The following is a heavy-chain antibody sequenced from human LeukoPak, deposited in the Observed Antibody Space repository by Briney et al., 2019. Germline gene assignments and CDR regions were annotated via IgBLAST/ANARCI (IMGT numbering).Heavy chain of an antibody. CDR3: ARDNHYGSGSYYNPNPFYGMDV. Sequence: ASVTVSCKASGYTFTSYGISWVRQAPGQGLEWMGWISAYNGNTNYAQKLQGRVTMATDTSTSTAYMELRSLRSDDTAVYYCARDNHYGSGSYYNPNPFYGMDVWGQGTTVTVSS. V-gene: IGHV1-18*01. CDR2: ISAYNGNT. CDR1: GYTFTSYG. D-gene: IGHD3-10*01. J-gene: IGHJ6*02.